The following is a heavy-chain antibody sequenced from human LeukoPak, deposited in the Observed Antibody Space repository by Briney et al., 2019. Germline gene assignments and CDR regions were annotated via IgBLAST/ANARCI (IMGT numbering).Heavy chain of an antibody. D-gene: IGHD5-24*01. CDR3: ASRNYYFDY. Sequence: GGSLRLSCAASGFTFNSYVMCWVRQAPGKGLEWVSGISGSDGSTYYADSVKGRFTISRDNSKNTLYLQMNSLRAEDTAIYYCASRNYYFDYWGQGALVTVSS. J-gene: IGHJ4*02. CDR1: GFTFNSYV. CDR2: ISGSDGST. V-gene: IGHV3-23*01.